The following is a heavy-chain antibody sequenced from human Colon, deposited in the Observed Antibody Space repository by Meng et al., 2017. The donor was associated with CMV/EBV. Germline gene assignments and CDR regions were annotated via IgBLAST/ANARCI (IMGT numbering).Heavy chain of an antibody. CDR2: IFHSGST. J-gene: IGHJ4*02. CDR1: GGSISPYH. Sequence: SETLSLTCTVSGGSISPYHWSWIRQSPGKGLEWIGNIFHSGSTRYNPSLQSRVTISIDASRRQFSLNLNSVTAADTAVYYCARFGGVTAAFDFWGRGALVTVSS. V-gene: IGHV4-59*01. D-gene: IGHD3-16*01. CDR3: ARFGGVTAAFDF.